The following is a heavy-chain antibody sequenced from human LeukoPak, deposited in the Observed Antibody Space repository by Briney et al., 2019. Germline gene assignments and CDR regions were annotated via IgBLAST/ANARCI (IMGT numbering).Heavy chain of an antibody. CDR3: GRDGVVTSYYFDY. V-gene: IGHV1-18*01. D-gene: IGHD3-3*01. CDR1: GYTFFNYG. Sequence: ASVKLSCKASGYTFFNYGIIWVRQAPRPRLEWIGWISAYDGNTNYAQKLQDRVTVTRDISTSTAYMGLRSLRSDDTAVYYCGRDGVVTSYYFDYWGQGTLVTVSS. CDR2: ISAYDGNT. J-gene: IGHJ4*02.